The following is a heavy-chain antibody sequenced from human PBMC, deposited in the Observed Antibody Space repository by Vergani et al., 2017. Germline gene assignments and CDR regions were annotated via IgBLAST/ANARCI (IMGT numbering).Heavy chain of an antibody. CDR2: IYYSGST. D-gene: IGHD3-10*01. J-gene: IGHJ4*02. Sequence: QVQLQESGPGLVKPSETLSLTCTVSGGSISSYYWSWIRQPPGKGLEWIGYIYYSGSTNYNPSLKSRVTISVDTSKNQFSLKLSSVTAADTAVYYWAGSHYGSGSYVDYWGQGTLVTVSS. CDR1: GGSISSYY. CDR3: AGSHYGSGSYVDY. V-gene: IGHV4-59*01.